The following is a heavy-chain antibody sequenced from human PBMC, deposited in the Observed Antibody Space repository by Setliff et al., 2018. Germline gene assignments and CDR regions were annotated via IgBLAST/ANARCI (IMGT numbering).Heavy chain of an antibody. J-gene: IGHJ6*03. CDR2: INTNTGNP. Sequence: ASVKVSCKASGYTFTNYYIHWVRQAPGQGLEWMGWINTNTGNPTYAQGFTGRFVFSLDTSVSTAYLQISSLKAEDTAIYYCARGSRSGTIVYKGDYYMDVWGKGTTVTVSS. CDR3: ARGSRSGTIVYKGDYYMDV. V-gene: IGHV7-4-1*02. D-gene: IGHD3-16*02. CDR1: GYTFTNYY.